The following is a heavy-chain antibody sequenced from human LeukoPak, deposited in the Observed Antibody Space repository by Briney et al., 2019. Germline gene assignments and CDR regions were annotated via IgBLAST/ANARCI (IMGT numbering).Heavy chain of an antibody. Sequence: GGSLRLSCAASGFTFSSYWMHWVRQAPGKGLEWVADIWYDGSNKYYAESVKGRFTISRDNSKNTLFLQMNSLGVEDTAVYYCAKAKSMIRGALFDYWGQGTLVTVSS. CDR3: AKAKSMIRGALFDY. J-gene: IGHJ4*02. CDR1: GFTFSSYW. D-gene: IGHD3-10*01. V-gene: IGHV3-33*06. CDR2: IWYDGSNK.